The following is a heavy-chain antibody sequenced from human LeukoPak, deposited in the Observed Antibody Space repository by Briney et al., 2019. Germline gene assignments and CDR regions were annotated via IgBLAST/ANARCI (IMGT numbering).Heavy chain of an antibody. J-gene: IGHJ4*02. V-gene: IGHV3-23*01. CDR1: GFTFSSYA. D-gene: IGHD6-19*01. CDR2: TSGSGGST. Sequence: GGSLRLSCAASGFTFSSYAMSWVRQAPGKGLEWVSATSGSGGSTYYADSVKGRFTISRDNSKNTLYLQMNSLRAEDTAVYYCAKTQRYSSRPYDYWGQGTLVTVSS. CDR3: AKTQRYSSRPYDY.